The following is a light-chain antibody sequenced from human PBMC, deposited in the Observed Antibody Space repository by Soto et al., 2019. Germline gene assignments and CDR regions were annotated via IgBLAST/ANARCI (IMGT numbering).Light chain of an antibody. Sequence: SALTQPPSVSGSPGQSVTISCTGTSSDVGSYNRVSWYHQPPGTAPKLMISEVSNRPSGVPDRFSGSKSGNTASLTISGLQAEDEGDYYCSSYTSSSTFVFGGGTQLTVL. V-gene: IGLV2-18*02. CDR2: EVS. J-gene: IGLJ2*01. CDR3: SSYTSSSTFV. CDR1: SSDVGSYNR.